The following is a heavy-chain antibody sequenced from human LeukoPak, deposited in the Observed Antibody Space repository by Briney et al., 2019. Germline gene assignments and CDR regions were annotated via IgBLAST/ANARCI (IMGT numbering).Heavy chain of an antibody. CDR3: ARVPPYSNYAFDY. J-gene: IGHJ4*02. CDR1: GGSISSYY. D-gene: IGHD4-11*01. Sequence: PSETLSLTCTVSGGSISSYYWSWIRQPPGKGLEWIGYIYYSGSTNYNPSLKSRVTISVDTSKNQFSLKLSSVTAADTAVYYCARVPPYSNYAFDYWGQGTLVTVSS. V-gene: IGHV4-59*01. CDR2: IYYSGST.